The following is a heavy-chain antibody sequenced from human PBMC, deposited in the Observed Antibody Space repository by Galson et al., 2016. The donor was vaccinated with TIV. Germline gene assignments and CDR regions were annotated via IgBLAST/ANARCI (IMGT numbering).Heavy chain of an antibody. D-gene: IGHD3-3*02. V-gene: IGHV4-31*03. J-gene: IGHJ3*01. CDR1: GDSVSNAAYY. CDR3: AGEHLPHDSLDV. CDR2: AYYTGTS. Sequence: TLSLTCSVSGDSVSNAAYYWTWIRQLPGKGLEWIGSAYYTGTSYYNPSLKSRITMSVDTSKNQFSLKLTSVTAADSALYFCAGEHLPHDSLDVWGQGTGVTVSS.